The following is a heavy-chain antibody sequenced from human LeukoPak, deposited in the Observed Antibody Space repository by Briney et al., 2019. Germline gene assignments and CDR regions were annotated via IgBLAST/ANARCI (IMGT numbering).Heavy chain of an antibody. CDR2: IYSGTI. D-gene: IGHD4/OR15-4a*01. CDR3: AKRAGAYSHPYDY. Sequence: GGSLRLSCTVSGFTVSSNSMSWVRQAPGKGLEWVSFIYSGTIHYSDSVKGRFTISRDNSKNTLYLQMNSLRAEDTAVYYCAKRAGAYSHPYDYWGQGTLVTVSS. V-gene: IGHV3-53*01. CDR1: GFTVSSNS. J-gene: IGHJ4*02.